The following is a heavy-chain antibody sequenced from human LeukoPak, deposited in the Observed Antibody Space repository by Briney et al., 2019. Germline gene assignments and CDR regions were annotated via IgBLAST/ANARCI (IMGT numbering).Heavy chain of an antibody. V-gene: IGHV3-43*02. CDR2: ISGDGGST. CDR1: GFTFDDYA. J-gene: IGHJ6*02. CDR3: ARVGQWLVPPYYYYYGMDV. Sequence: PGGSLRLSCAASGFTFDDYAMHWVRQAPGQGLEWVSLISGDGGSTYYADSVKGRFTISRDNSKNSLYLQMNSLRTEDTALYYCARVGQWLVPPYYYYYGMDVWGQGTTVTVSS. D-gene: IGHD6-19*01.